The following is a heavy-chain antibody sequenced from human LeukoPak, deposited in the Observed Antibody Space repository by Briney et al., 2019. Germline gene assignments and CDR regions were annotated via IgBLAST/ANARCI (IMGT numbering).Heavy chain of an antibody. CDR1: GNRFSNYW. J-gene: IGHJ3*02. D-gene: IGHD3-10*01. CDR2: IYPGDSET. CDR3: ARQARDHDGFDI. Sequence: GESLKISCKGSGNRFSNYWIAWVRKLPGKGLEWMGIIYPGDSETKYSPSFQGQVTISAHKSATTAYVQWGRLKASDTAIYYCARQARDHDGFDIWGQGTMVTVSS. V-gene: IGHV5-51*01.